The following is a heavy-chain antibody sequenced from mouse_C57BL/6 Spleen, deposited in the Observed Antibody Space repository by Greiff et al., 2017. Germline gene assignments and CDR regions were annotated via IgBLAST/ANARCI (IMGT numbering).Heavy chain of an antibody. CDR3: TFYGSSPWFAY. D-gene: IGHD1-1*01. CDR1: GFNIKDDY. V-gene: IGHV14-4*01. J-gene: IGHJ3*01. Sequence: VQLQQSGAELVRPGASVKLSCTASGFNIKDDYMHWVKQRPEQGLEWIGWIDPENGDTEYASKFQGKATITAETSSNTAYLQLSSLTSEDTAVYYCTFYGSSPWFAYWGQGTLVTVSA. CDR2: IDPENGDT.